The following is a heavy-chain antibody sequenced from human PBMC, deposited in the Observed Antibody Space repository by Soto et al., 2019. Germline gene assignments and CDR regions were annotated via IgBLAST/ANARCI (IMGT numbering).Heavy chain of an antibody. D-gene: IGHD5-18*01. CDR1: GFTFSNAW. CDR3: TTAGPNSYGYYYYYGMDV. J-gene: IGHJ6*02. V-gene: IGHV3-15*07. Sequence: EVQLVESGGGLVKPGGSLRLSCAASGFTFSNAWMNWVRQAPGKGLEWVGRIKSKTDGGTTDYAAPVKGRFTISRDDSKNTLYLQMNSLKTEDTAVYYCTTAGPNSYGYYYYYGMDVWGQGTTVTVSS. CDR2: IKSKTDGGTT.